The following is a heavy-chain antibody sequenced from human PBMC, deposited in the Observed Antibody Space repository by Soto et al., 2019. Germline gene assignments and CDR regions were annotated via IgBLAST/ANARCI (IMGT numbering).Heavy chain of an antibody. CDR2: ISYDGGNK. CDR1: GFTFSTYG. V-gene: IGHV3-30*18. CDR3: AKDLILYRMAATNSWDS. D-gene: IGHD2-15*01. Sequence: SLRLSCAASGFTFSTYGIHWVRQAPGKGLEWLAFISYDGGNKYYADSVKGRFTISRDNSKKTLDLQMDSLRPEDTAVYYCAKDLILYRMAATNSWDSWGQGTLVTVSS. J-gene: IGHJ4*02.